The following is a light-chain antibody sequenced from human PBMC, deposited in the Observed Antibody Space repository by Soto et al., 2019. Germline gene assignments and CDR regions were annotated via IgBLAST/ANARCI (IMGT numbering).Light chain of an antibody. CDR3: QHYNDWPLT. CDR1: HTLNGN. J-gene: IGKJ4*01. Sequence: TLSVSPGERATLSCRARHTLNGNLAWYQQKPGQSPRLLIYGVSTRATGVPARFSGSRSGTEFTLTISSLQSEDFAVYYCQHYNDWPLTFGGGIKADIK. V-gene: IGKV3-15*01. CDR2: GVS.